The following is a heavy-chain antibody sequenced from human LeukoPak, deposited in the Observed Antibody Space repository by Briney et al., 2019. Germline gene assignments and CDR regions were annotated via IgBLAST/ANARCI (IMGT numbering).Heavy chain of an antibody. CDR3: AREQNIRGVIIIVDS. J-gene: IGHJ4*02. CDR1: GFTFRSYT. CDR2: ISGSGAGT. V-gene: IGHV3-23*01. D-gene: IGHD3-10*01. Sequence: GGSLRLSCAASGFTFRSYTMTWVRQAQGTGLEWVSSISGSGAGTYYADSVKGRFTISRDNSKNTLYLEVNGLRVDDTAIYYCAREQNIRGVIIIVDSWGQGTLVTVSS.